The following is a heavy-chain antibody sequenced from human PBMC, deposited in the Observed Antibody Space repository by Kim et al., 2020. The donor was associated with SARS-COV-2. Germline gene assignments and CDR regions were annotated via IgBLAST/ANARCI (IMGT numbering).Heavy chain of an antibody. Sequence: GGSLRLSCAASGFTFSSYDMHWVRQATGKGLEWVSAIGTAGDTYYPGSVKGRFTIARENAKNSLYLQMNSLRAGDTAVYYCARSHDYGDTGDGMDVWGQGTTVTVSS. CDR3: ARSHDYGDTGDGMDV. D-gene: IGHD4-17*01. J-gene: IGHJ6*02. V-gene: IGHV3-13*04. CDR1: GFTFSSYD. CDR2: IGTAGDT.